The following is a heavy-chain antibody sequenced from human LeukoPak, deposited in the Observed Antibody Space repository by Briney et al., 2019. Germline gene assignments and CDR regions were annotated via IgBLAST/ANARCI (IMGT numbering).Heavy chain of an antibody. CDR2: IYYSGST. CDR1: GGSIGSYY. J-gene: IGHJ5*02. Sequence: KPSETLSLTCTVSGGSIGSYYWSWIRQPPGKGLEWIGYIYYSGSTNYNPSLKSRVTISVDTSKNQFSLKLSSVTAADTAVYYCARVALYSSSSYWFDPWGQGTLVTVSS. V-gene: IGHV4-59*01. D-gene: IGHD6-6*01. CDR3: ARVALYSSSSYWFDP.